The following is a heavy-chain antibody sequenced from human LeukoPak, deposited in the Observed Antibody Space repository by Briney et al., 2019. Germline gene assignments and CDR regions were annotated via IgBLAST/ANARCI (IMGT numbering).Heavy chain of an antibody. CDR2: IYYSGST. CDR3: ARVGYCSGGSCYWFDP. CDR1: GGSISSYY. J-gene: IGHJ5*02. Sequence: PSETLSLXCTVSGGSISSYYWSWIRQPPGKGLEWIGYIYYSGSTNYNPSLKSRVTISVDTSKNQFSLKLSSVTAADTAVYYCARVGYCSGGSCYWFDPWGQGTLVTVSS. V-gene: IGHV4-59*01. D-gene: IGHD2-15*01.